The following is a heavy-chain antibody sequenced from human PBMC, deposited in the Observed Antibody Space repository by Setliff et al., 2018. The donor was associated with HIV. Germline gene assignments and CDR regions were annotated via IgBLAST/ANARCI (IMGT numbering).Heavy chain of an antibody. Sequence: SETLSLTCTVSGDSIITYYWTWIRQPPGKGLEWIGYIHHSGSSDYTPSLRSRVTMSVDTSKNQYSLKLTSVTAADTAVYYCAREHDYSNYRRLDSWGQGILVTVSS. D-gene: IGHD4-4*01. CDR2: IHHSGSS. V-gene: IGHV4-4*08. CDR3: AREHDYSNYRRLDS. CDR1: GDSIITYY. J-gene: IGHJ4*02.